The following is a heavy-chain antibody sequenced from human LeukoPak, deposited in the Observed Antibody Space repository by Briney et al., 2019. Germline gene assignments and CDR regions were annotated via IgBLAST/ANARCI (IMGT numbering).Heavy chain of an antibody. CDR2: IGTAGDT. D-gene: IGHD2-21*02. CDR1: GFTFSNYD. Sequence: GGSLRLSCAASGFTFSNYDMHWVRQATGKGLEWVPGIGTAGDTYYPGSVKGRFTISREDAKNSLYLQMNSLRAGDTAAYYCARGDPGYFYMDVWGKGTTVTVSS. J-gene: IGHJ6*03. CDR3: ARGDPGYFYMDV. V-gene: IGHV3-13*01.